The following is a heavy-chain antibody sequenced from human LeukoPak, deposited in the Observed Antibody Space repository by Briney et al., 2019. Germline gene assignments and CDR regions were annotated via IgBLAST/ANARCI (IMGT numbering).Heavy chain of an antibody. V-gene: IGHV3-73*01. CDR2: IRSKANSYAT. CDR1: GFTFSGSA. CDR3: TRLSVLYGMDV. D-gene: IGHD3-10*01. Sequence: PTGGSLRLSCAASGFTFSGSAMHWVRQASGKGLEWVGRIRSKANSYATAYAASVKGRFTISRDDSKNTAYLQMNSLKTEGTAVYYCTRLSVLYGMDVWGQGTTVTVSS. J-gene: IGHJ6*02.